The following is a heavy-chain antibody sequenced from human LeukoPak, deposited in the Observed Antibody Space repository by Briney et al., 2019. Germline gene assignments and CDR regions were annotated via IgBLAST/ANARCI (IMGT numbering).Heavy chain of an antibody. CDR1: GYSISSGYY. Sequence: PSETLSLTCTVSGYSISSGYYWGWIRQPPGKGLEWIGSIYHSGSTYYNPSLKSRVTISVDTSKNQFSLKLSSVTAADTALYYCAKSPHTAGGSWDYFDYWGQGTLVTVSS. D-gene: IGHD6-13*01. CDR2: IYHSGST. V-gene: IGHV4-38-2*02. CDR3: AKSPHTAGGSWDYFDY. J-gene: IGHJ4*02.